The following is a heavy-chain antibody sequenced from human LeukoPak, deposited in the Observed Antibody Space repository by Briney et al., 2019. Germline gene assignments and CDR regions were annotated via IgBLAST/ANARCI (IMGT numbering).Heavy chain of an antibody. CDR2: IYPGDSDT. D-gene: IGHD2-15*01. CDR1: GYSFTSYW. V-gene: IGHV5-51*01. J-gene: IGHJ3*02. Sequence: GESLKISCQGSGYSFTSYWIGWVRQMPGKGLEWMGIIYPGDSDTRYSPSFQGQVTISADKSISTAYLQWSSLKASDTAMYYCARPVAATLFGDAFDIWGQGTMVTVSS. CDR3: ARPVAATLFGDAFDI.